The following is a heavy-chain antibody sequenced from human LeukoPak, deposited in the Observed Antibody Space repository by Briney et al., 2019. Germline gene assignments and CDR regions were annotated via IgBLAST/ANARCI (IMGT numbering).Heavy chain of an antibody. J-gene: IGHJ4*02. CDR2: ISGSGGTT. D-gene: IGHD3-3*01. V-gene: IGHV3-23*01. CDR1: GFTFSNSA. CDR3: VRDFEWSFDT. Sequence: GGSLRLSCAASGFTFSNSAMTWVRQTPGKGLEWVSAISGSGGTTYYADSVKGRFTISRDNSKNTLYLQMNSLRPEDTALYYCVRDFEWSFDTWDQGTLVTVSS.